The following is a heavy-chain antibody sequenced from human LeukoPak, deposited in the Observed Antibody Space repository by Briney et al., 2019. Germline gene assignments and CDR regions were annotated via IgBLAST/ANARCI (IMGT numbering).Heavy chain of an antibody. CDR3: VTGGDFYYAH. CDR1: GFTFTAYA. J-gene: IGHJ4*02. Sequence: GRPLSLSCVASGFTFTAYAMHWVRQAPGKGLEWVAVAPHEGGDNYYADSVKGRFTISRDNGENSLYLQMNSLRTEDTAVYFCVTGGDFYYAHWGQGTLVTVSS. V-gene: IGHV3-30*01. D-gene: IGHD2-21*01. CDR2: APHEGGDN.